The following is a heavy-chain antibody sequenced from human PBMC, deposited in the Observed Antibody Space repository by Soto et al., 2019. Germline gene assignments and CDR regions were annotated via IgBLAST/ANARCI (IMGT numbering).Heavy chain of an antibody. CDR2: IYYSGST. CDR3: ARVDRGSHSSLGEYYFDY. CDR1: GGSISSGDYY. D-gene: IGHD1-26*01. Sequence: NPSETLSLTCTVSGGSISSGDYYWSWIRQPPGKGLEWIGYIYYSGSTYYNPSLKSRVTISVDTSKNQFSLKLSSVTAADTAVYYCARVDRGSHSSLGEYYFDYWGQGTLVTVSS. J-gene: IGHJ4*02. V-gene: IGHV4-30-4*01.